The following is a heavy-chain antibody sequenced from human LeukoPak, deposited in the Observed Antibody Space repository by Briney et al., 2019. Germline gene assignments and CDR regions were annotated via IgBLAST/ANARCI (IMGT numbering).Heavy chain of an antibody. V-gene: IGHV1-69*04. J-gene: IGHJ6*02. Sequence: SVKVSCKASGGTFSSYAISWVRQAPGQGLEWMGRIIPILGIANYAQKFQGRVTITADKSTSTAYMELSSLRTEDTAVYYCARVLEWLSTRYYGMDVWGQGTTVTVSS. CDR3: ARVLEWLSTRYYGMDV. D-gene: IGHD3-3*01. CDR1: GGTFSSYA. CDR2: IIPILGIA.